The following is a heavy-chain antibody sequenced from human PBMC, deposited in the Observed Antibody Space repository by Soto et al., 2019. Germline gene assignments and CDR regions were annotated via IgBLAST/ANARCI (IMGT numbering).Heavy chain of an antibody. J-gene: IGHJ5*02. D-gene: IGHD6-6*01. CDR2: INAHSGGT. CDR1: GFSFTGYY. Sequence: ASVKVSCKPSGFSFTGYYIHWLRQAPGQGLEWMGWINAHSGGTDYAQKFQGRVSLTSDTSVATAYLTLTSLTSDDTALYYWGKDLTRQLANWLDPWGQGTQVTAPQ. CDR3: GKDLTRQLANWLDP. V-gene: IGHV1-2*02.